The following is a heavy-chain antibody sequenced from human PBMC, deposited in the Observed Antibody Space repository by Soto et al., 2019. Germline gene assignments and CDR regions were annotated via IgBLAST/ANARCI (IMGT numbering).Heavy chain of an antibody. CDR2: IYYAGST. J-gene: IGHJ4*02. Sequence: PSETLSLTCSVSGGSISRNVYYWAWVRQHPGKGLEWIGHIYYAGSTYYNPSLKSRVTISLDTSKNQFSLKVSSVTAADTAVYYCARGLTTLYYFASRGQGALVTVSS. CDR3: ARGLTTLYYFAS. CDR1: GGSISRNVYY. V-gene: IGHV4-31*03.